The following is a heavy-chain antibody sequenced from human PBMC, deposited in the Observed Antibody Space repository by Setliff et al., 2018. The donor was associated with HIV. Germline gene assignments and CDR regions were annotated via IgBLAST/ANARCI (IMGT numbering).Heavy chain of an antibody. D-gene: IGHD5-12*01. CDR1: GFTFSSYW. CDR3: ARGHSGYKNGMDV. V-gene: IGHV3-74*01. Sequence: GGSLRLSCAASGFTFSSYWMHWVRQAPGKGLVWVSRINSDGSGTSYADSVKGRFTISSDNAKNTLYLQMNSLRAEDMAVYYCARGHSGYKNGMDVWGQGTTVTVSS. J-gene: IGHJ6*02. CDR2: INSDGSGT.